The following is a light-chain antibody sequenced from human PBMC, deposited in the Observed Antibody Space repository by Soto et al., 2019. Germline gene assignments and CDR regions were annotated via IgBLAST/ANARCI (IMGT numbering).Light chain of an antibody. CDR2: DAS. CDR3: QQRSSWPLT. V-gene: IGKV3-11*01. Sequence: IVLTQSPDTLSFSPGERATLSCRASQSVRAYLAWYQQKPGQAPRLLIYDASNRATGIPARFSGSGSGTDFTLTISSLEPEDFAVYYCQQRSSWPLTFGGGTKV. J-gene: IGKJ4*01. CDR1: QSVRAY.